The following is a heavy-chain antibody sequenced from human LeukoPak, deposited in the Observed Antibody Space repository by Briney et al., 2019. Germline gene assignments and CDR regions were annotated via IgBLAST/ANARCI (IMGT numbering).Heavy chain of an antibody. V-gene: IGHV3-30*18. CDR3: AKDLLLGDFDY. J-gene: IGHJ4*02. CDR1: GFTFSSYG. D-gene: IGHD2-21*01. Sequence: GGSLRLSCAASGFTFSSYGMHWVRQAPGKGLEWVAVISYDGSNKYYADSVKGRFTISRDNSKNTLYLQMNSLRAEDTAVYYCAKDLLLGDFDYWGQGTLVTVSS. CDR2: ISYDGSNK.